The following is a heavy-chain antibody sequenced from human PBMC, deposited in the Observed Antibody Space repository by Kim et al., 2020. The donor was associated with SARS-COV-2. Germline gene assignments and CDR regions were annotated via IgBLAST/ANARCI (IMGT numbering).Heavy chain of an antibody. CDR1: GGSISSGDYY. CDR2: IYYSGST. CDR3: ARVNYDSSGYYYDDAFDI. D-gene: IGHD3-22*01. Sequence: SETLSLTCTVSGGSISSGDYYWSWIRQPPGKGLEWIGYIYYSGSTYYNPSLKSRVTISVDTSKNQFSLKLSSVTAADTAVYYCARVNYDSSGYYYDDAFDIWGQGTMVTVSS. V-gene: IGHV4-30-4*01. J-gene: IGHJ3*02.